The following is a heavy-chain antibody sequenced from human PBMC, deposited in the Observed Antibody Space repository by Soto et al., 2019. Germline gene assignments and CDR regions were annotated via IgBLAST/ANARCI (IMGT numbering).Heavy chain of an antibody. CDR2: VSHDGRNT. Sequence: GGSRRFPWPALGFTFSSYALGWFGQAQGKGLEWVAVVSHDGRNTHYADSVKGRFTISRDSSKNTVSLEMTSLRAEDTAVYYCAKGGRQWLVTSDFNYWGQGALVTVSS. V-gene: IGHV3-30*18. D-gene: IGHD6-19*01. CDR3: AKGGRQWLVTSDFNY. J-gene: IGHJ4*02. CDR1: GFTFSSYA.